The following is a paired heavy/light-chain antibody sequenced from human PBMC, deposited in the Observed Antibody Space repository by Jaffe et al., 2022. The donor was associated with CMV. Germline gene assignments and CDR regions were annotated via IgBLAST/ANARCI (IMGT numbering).Heavy chain of an antibody. Sequence: QVQLQESGPGLVKPSQTLSLTCTVSGGSISSGAYYWSWIRQHPGKDLEWIGYIYYSGSTYYNPSLKSRVTISFDTSKNQFSLKLSSVTAADTAVYYCAIYHGDNVGNWFDPWGQGTLVTVSS. V-gene: IGHV4-31*03. D-gene: IGHD4-17*01. J-gene: IGHJ5*02. CDR2: IYYSGST. CDR1: GGSISSGAYY. CDR3: AIYHGDNVGNWFDP.
Light chain of an antibody. J-gene: IGKJ1*01. Sequence: AIQMTQSPSSLSASVGDRVTITCRASQGVRNDLGWYQQKPGQAPKLLIYAASNLQSGVPSRFSGSGSGTDFTLTISSLQPEDFATYYCLQDYSYPRTFGQGTKVEVK. CDR3: LQDYSYPRT. V-gene: IGKV1-6*01. CDR2: AAS. CDR1: QGVRND.